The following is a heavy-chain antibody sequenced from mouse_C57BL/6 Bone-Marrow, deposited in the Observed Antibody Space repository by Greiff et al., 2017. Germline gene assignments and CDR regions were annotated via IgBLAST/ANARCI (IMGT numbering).Heavy chain of an antibody. Sequence: EVQLQESGGGLVKPGGSLKLSCAASGFTFRSYTMSWVRQTPEKRLEWVATISGGGGNTYYPDSVKGRFTISRDNAKNTLYLQMSSLRSEDTALYYGARRGGWTDYFDYWGQGTTLTVSS. CDR2: ISGGGGNT. J-gene: IGHJ2*01. CDR1: GFTFRSYT. CDR3: ARRGGWTDYFDY. D-gene: IGHD1-1*02. V-gene: IGHV5-9*04.